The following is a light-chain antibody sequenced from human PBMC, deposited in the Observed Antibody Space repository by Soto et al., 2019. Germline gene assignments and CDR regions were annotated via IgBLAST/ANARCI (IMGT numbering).Light chain of an antibody. CDR2: AAS. CDR3: HQYADSPQT. J-gene: IGKJ2*01. CDR1: QSVSSSF. V-gene: IGKV3-20*01. Sequence: EFVLTQSPCTLSLSPGERAALSCRASQSVSSSFLAWYQQKPGQAPRLLIHAASTGATGIPARFRGSGSGTDFTLTISSLEPEDSAVYFCHQYADSPQTFGQGTKVDI.